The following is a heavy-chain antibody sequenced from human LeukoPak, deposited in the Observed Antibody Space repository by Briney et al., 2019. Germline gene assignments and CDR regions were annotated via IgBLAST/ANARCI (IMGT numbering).Heavy chain of an antibody. D-gene: IGHD2-2*01. CDR3: AKDLYCSSTSCYLYYYYYGMDV. V-gene: IGHV3-23*01. CDR2: ISGSGGST. CDR1: GFTFSSYA. Sequence: GGSLRLSCAASGFTFSSYAMSWVRQAPGKGLEWVSAISGSGGSTYYADSVKGRFTISRDNSKNTLYLQMNNLRAEDTAVYYCAKDLYCSSTSCYLYYYYYGMDVWGQGTTVTVSS. J-gene: IGHJ6*02.